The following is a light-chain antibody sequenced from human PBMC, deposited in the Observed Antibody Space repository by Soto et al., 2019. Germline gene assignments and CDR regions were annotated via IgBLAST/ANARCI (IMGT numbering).Light chain of an antibody. CDR2: GAS. J-gene: IGKJ2*01. CDR1: QSVSSSY. V-gene: IGKV3-20*01. Sequence: EIVLTQSPGTLCLSRGERATLSCRASQSVSSSYLAWYQQKPGQAPRLLIYGASSRATGIPDRFSGSGSGTDFTLTISRLEPEDFAVYYCKQYGSSPLYTFGQGTKLEIK. CDR3: KQYGSSPLYT.